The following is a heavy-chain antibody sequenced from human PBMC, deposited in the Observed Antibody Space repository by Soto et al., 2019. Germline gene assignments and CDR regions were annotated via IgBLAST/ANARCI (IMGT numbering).Heavy chain of an antibody. D-gene: IGHD3-9*01. CDR2: IYWDEGK. V-gene: IGHV2-5*02. CDR1: GFSLSTSGLG. Sequence: QLTLKESGPTLVKPTQTLTLTCTFSGFSLSTSGLGVNWIRQPPGKAREGLALIYWDEGKRYSPSLKTRLNHTQDASKNHVVITLTNVDPVATAPYYCAHRPAYDISTGYYPFDYWGQGSLVTVSS. J-gene: IGHJ4*02. CDR3: AHRPAYDISTGYYPFDY.